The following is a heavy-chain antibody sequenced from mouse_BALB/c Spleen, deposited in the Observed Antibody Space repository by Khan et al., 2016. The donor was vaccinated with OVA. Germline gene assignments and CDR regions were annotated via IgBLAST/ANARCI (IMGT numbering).Heavy chain of an antibody. CDR2: INPTSGYT. V-gene: IGHV1-7*01. Sequence: VRLQQSGAELAKSGASVKMSCKASGYTFTTSWMHWVKQRPGQGLEWIGYINPTSGYTDYNEKFKDRATLSADKSSNTAYIQLSSLTSEDSAVFFCTRDRIDYGGQGTTLTVSS. CDR1: GYTFTTSW. CDR3: TRDRIDY. J-gene: IGHJ2*01.